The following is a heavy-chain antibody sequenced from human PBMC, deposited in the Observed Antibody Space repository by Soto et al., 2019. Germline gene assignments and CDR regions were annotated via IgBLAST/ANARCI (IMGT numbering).Heavy chain of an antibody. D-gene: IGHD1-1*01. J-gene: IGHJ6*02. Sequence: QVQLVQSGAEVKKPGASVKVSCKASGYTFTGYYMHWVRQAPGQGLEWMGWINPNSGGTNYAQKFQGRVTMTRDTSISTAYMELSRLRTDDTAVYYCARGQNEGYYYYYGMDVWGQGTTVTVSS. CDR2: INPNSGGT. V-gene: IGHV1-2*02. CDR3: ARGQNEGYYYYYGMDV. CDR1: GYTFTGYY.